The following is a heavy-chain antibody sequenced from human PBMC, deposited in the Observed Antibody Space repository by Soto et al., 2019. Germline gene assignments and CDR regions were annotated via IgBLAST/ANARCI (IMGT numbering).Heavy chain of an antibody. CDR2: IWYDGSNK. Sequence: GGSLRLSCAASGFTFSSYGMHWVRQAPGKGLEWVAVIWYDGSNKYYADSVKGRFTISRDNSKNTLYLQINSLRAEDTAVYYCARVGYDFWSGYYAYWGQGTLVTVSS. CDR3: ARVGYDFWSGYYAY. V-gene: IGHV3-33*01. J-gene: IGHJ4*02. D-gene: IGHD3-3*01. CDR1: GFTFSSYG.